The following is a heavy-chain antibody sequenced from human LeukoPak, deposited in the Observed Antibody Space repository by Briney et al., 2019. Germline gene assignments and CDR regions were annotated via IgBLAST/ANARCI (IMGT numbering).Heavy chain of an antibody. Sequence: SETLSLTCAVYGRSFSGNYWNWLRQSPGKGLEWIGESDPSGSTTYNPPLKSRATISVDPSKNQFSLRLSFVTAADTAVYYCARDQYYYGSGSLHIDVWGKGTTVTISS. D-gene: IGHD3-10*01. CDR2: SDPSGST. CDR1: GRSFSGNY. V-gene: IGHV4-34*01. J-gene: IGHJ6*03. CDR3: ARDQYYYGSGSLHIDV.